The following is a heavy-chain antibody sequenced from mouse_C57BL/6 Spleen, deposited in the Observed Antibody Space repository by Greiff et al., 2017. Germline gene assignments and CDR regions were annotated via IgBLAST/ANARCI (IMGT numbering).Heavy chain of an antibody. Sequence: QVQLKQSGAELMKPGASVKLSCKATGYTFTGYWIEWVKQRPGHGLEWIGEILPGSGSTNYNGKFKGKATFTADTSSNTAYMQLSSLTTEDSAIYYCARGPYYYGSRGGYFEYWGQGTTLTVSS. CDR1: GYTFTGYW. CDR2: ILPGSGST. D-gene: IGHD1-1*01. CDR3: ARGPYYYGSRGGYFEY. J-gene: IGHJ2*01. V-gene: IGHV1-9*01.